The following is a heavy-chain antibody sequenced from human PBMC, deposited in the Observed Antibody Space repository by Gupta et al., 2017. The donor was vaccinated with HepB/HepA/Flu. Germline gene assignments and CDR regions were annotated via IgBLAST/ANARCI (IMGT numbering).Heavy chain of an antibody. V-gene: IGHV3-33*01. CDR2: IWYDGSNK. J-gene: IGHJ6*02. CDR1: GFTFSSYG. CDR3: ARENWNFSLGYYGMDV. D-gene: IGHD1-7*01. Sequence: QVQLVESGGGVVQPGRSLRLYCAASGFTFSSYGMHWVRQAPGKGLEWVAVIWYDGSNKYYADSVKGRFTISRDNSKNTLYLQMNSLRAEDTAVYYCARENWNFSLGYYGMDVWGQGTTVTVSS.